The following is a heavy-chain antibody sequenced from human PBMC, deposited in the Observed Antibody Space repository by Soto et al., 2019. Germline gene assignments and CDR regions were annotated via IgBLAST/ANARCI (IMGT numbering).Heavy chain of an antibody. CDR2: IHIDGSST. CDR3: AGSPRSGGNWFDP. D-gene: IGHD3-10*01. V-gene: IGHV3-74*01. Sequence: PGGSLRLSCAASGFTFSDYWIHWVRQAPGKGLVWVSRIHIDGSSTIYADSVKGRFTISRDNAENTLYLQMNNLRAEDTAVYYCAGSPRSGGNWFDPWGQGTLVTVSS. J-gene: IGHJ5*02. CDR1: GFTFSDYW.